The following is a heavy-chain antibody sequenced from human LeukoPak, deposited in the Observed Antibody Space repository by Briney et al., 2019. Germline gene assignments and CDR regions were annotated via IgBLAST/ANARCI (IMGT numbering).Heavy chain of an antibody. D-gene: IGHD3-22*01. CDR2: INPSGGST. Sequence: ASVKVSCKASGYTFTSYYMHWVRQAPGQGLEWMGIINPSGGSTSYAQKFQGRVTMTRDMSTSTVYMELSSLRSEDTAVYYCAGGGKGYYDSSGYFLDYWGQGTLVTVSS. J-gene: IGHJ4*02. V-gene: IGHV1-46*01. CDR3: AGGGKGYYDSSGYFLDY. CDR1: GYTFTSYY.